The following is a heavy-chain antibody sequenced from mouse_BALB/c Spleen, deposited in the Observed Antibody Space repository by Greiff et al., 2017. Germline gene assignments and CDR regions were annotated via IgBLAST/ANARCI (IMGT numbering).Heavy chain of an antibody. Sequence: VQLQQSGAELVRPGTSVMISCKASGYTFTNYWLGWVKQRPGHGLEWIGDIYPGGGYTNYNEKFKGKATLTADTSSNTAYMQLSSLTSEDSAVYFCARYRAWFAYWGQGTLVTVSA. CDR1: GYTFTNYW. V-gene: IGHV1-63*02. CDR2: IYPGGGYT. J-gene: IGHJ3*01. CDR3: ARYRAWFAY.